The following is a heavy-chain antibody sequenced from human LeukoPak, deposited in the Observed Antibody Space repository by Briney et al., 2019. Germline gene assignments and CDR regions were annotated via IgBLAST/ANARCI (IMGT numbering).Heavy chain of an antibody. V-gene: IGHV3-74*03. Sequence: GGSLRLSCVASGLTFSTCWMHWVRQAPGKGLLWVSRLSGDGSSTKYADSLKGRFTISRDNAKNTLYLQMNSLRAEDTAVYFCARASTTVPNLLDNWGQGTLVTVSS. D-gene: IGHD4-17*01. CDR2: LSGDGSST. J-gene: IGHJ4*02. CDR3: ARASTTVPNLLDN. CDR1: GLTFSTCW.